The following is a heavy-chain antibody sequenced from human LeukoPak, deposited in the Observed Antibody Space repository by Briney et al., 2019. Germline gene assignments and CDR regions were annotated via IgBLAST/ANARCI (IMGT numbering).Heavy chain of an antibody. Sequence: GESLKISCKGSGYSFTSYWICWVRQMPGKGLEWMGIIYPGDSDTRYSPSFQGQVTISADKSISTAYLQWSSLKASDTAMYYCARRSSTYNYGMDVWGQGTTVTVSS. CDR3: ARRSSTYNYGMDV. CDR2: IYPGDSDT. D-gene: IGHD2-2*01. J-gene: IGHJ6*02. V-gene: IGHV5-51*01. CDR1: GYSFTSYW.